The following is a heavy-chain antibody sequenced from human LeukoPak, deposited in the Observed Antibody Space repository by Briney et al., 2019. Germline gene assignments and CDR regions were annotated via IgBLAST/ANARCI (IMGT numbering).Heavy chain of an antibody. Sequence: ASVKVSCKASGYTFTGYYMHRVRQAPGQGLEWMGWINPNSGGTNYAQKFQGRVTMTRDTSISTAYMELSRLRSDDTAVYYCARDPGVAVAVTGEYYFDYWGQGTLVTVSS. CDR3: ARDPGVAVAVTGEYYFDY. CDR1: GYTFTGYY. J-gene: IGHJ4*02. D-gene: IGHD6-19*01. V-gene: IGHV1-2*02. CDR2: INPNSGGT.